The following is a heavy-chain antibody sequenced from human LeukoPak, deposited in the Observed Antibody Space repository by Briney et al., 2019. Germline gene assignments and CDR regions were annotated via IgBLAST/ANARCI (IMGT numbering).Heavy chain of an antibody. CDR1: GFTLSSYA. J-gene: IGHJ4*02. CDR3: ATSSNAYNDH. Sequence: GGSLRLSCAASGFTLSSYAMTWVRQAPGRGLEWVSSVDGGGGGTYYADSVKGRFTISRDDSKNTAYLQMNSLKTEDTALYYCATSSNAYNDHWGQGTLVTVSS. V-gene: IGHV3-23*01. D-gene: IGHD5-24*01. CDR2: VDGGGGGT.